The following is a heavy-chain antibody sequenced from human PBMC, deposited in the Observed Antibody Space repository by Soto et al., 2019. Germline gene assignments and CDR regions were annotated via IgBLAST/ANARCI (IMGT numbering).Heavy chain of an antibody. D-gene: IGHD1-1*01. CDR1: GYTFTSYD. V-gene: IGHV1-8*01. J-gene: IGHJ4*02. CDR3: ARLDETTGWNGFGADKYYFDF. CDR2: MNPNTGNS. Sequence: QVQLVQYGAEVRKPGASVKVSCEASGYTFTSYDIYWVRQATGQGLEWMGWMNPNTGNSGYAQKFQVIVIMISDTFIGTAHMELTSLRSVDTVVYYCARLDETTGWNGFGADKYYFDFWLQGPLVTVCS.